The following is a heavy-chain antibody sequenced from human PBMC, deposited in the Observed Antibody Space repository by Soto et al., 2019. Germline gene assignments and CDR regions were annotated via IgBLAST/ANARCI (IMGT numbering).Heavy chain of an antibody. J-gene: IGHJ4*02. Sequence: QVQLQESGPGLVKPSQTLSLTCTVPGGSISSGGYYWSWIRQHPGKGLEWIGYIYYSGSTYYNPSLKSRVTISVDTSKNRFSQKLSSVTAADTAVYYCARGAGGVVIASFDYWGQGTLVTVSS. CDR1: GGSISSGGYY. CDR2: IYYSGST. V-gene: IGHV4-31*03. CDR3: ARGAGGVVIASFDY. D-gene: IGHD3-3*01.